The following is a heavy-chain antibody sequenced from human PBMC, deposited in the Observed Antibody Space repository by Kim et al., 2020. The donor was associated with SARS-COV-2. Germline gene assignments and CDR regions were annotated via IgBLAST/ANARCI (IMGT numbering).Heavy chain of an antibody. CDR3: ARVGGWEWDCDL. J-gene: IGHJ2*01. CDR2: IKPDGTEK. D-gene: IGHD1-26*01. V-gene: IGHV3-7*01. CDR1: GFSFSDYW. Sequence: GGSLRLSCAGSGFSFSDYWMSWVRQAPGKGLEWVAHIKPDGTEKYYVDSVKGRFSISRDNAKNSLYLPMNSLRAEDTAVYYCARVGGWEWDCDLWGSGPL.